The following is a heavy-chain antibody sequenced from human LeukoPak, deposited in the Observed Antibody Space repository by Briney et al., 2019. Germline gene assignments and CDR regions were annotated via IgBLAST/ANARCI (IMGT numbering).Heavy chain of an antibody. Sequence: PSETLSLTCSVSGGSIRNYYWSWIRQPPGKGLEWIGFIFHSGNSNYNPSLKSRVTISIDTSKNQFSLKLSSVTAADTAVYYCARVRSQPSIVVVPGGAHKMDVWGKGTTVTVSS. V-gene: IGHV4-59*01. J-gene: IGHJ6*04. CDR1: GGSIRNYY. CDR2: IFHSGNS. CDR3: ARVRSQPSIVVVPGGAHKMDV. D-gene: IGHD2-2*01.